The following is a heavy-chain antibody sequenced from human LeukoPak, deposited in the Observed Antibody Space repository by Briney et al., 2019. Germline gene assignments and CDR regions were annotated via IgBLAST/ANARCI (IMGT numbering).Heavy chain of an antibody. CDR1: GYTFTGYY. CDR2: INPNSGGT. Sequence: ASVKVSCKASGYTFTGYYMHWVRQAPGQGLEWMGWINPNSGGTNYAQKFQGRVTMTRDTSISTAYMELSRLRSDDTAVYYCARERRNGYKGYFDYWGQGTLVTASS. D-gene: IGHD5-24*01. V-gene: IGHV1-2*02. CDR3: ARERRNGYKGYFDY. J-gene: IGHJ4*02.